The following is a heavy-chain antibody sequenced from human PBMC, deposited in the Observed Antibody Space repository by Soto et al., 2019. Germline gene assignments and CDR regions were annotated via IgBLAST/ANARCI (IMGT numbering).Heavy chain of an antibody. CDR2: IDPSDSYT. Sequence: GESLKISRKGSGYSFTSYWISWLRQMPVKGLEWMGRIDPSDSYTNYSPSFQGHVTISADKSIRTAYLQWSSLKASDTAMYYCARHTWTRGYYYHVDYSAQRTPVTVCS. CDR3: ARHTWTRGYYYHVDY. CDR1: GYSFTSYW. V-gene: IGHV5-10-1*01. D-gene: IGHD3-22*01. J-gene: IGHJ4*02.